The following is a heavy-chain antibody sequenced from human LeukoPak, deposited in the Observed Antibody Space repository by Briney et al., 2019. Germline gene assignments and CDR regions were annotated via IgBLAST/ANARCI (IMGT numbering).Heavy chain of an antibody. CDR1: GYTFTGYY. Sequence: ASVKVSCKASGYTFTGYYMHWVRQAPGQGLEWMGWINPNSGGTNYAQKFQGRVTMTWDTSISTAYTELSRLRSDDTAVYYCARRAVVTLHNWFDPWGQGTLVTVSS. D-gene: IGHD2-21*02. CDR2: INPNSGGT. J-gene: IGHJ5*02. CDR3: ARRAVVTLHNWFDP. V-gene: IGHV1-2*02.